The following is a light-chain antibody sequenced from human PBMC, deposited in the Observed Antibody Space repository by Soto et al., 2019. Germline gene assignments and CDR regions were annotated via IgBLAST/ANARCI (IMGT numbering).Light chain of an antibody. J-gene: IGKJ1*01. CDR2: EVS. CDR1: LRLLHSDGKTY. Sequence: DVVLTQTPLSLSVTPGQPATISCNSSLRLLHSDGKTYLYWYLQKPGQSPQLLIYEVSNRVSGVPDRFSGSGSGTDFTLKISRVEAGDVGVYYCMQRILYPWTFGQGTKVEIK. CDR3: MQRILYPWT. V-gene: IGKV2D-29*02.